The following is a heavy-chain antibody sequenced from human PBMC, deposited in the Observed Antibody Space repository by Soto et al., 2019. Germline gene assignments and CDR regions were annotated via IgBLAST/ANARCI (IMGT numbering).Heavy chain of an antibody. Sequence: SETLSLTCAVYGGSFSGYYWSWIRQPPGKGLEWIGEINHSGSTNYNPSLKSRVTISVDTSKNQFSLKLSSVTAVDTAVYYCARGGVDTMVRGGPNFDDWGQGTLVTVSS. CDR2: INHSGST. V-gene: IGHV4-34*01. J-gene: IGHJ4*02. D-gene: IGHD3-10*01. CDR1: GGSFSGYY. CDR3: ARGGVDTMVRGGPNFDD.